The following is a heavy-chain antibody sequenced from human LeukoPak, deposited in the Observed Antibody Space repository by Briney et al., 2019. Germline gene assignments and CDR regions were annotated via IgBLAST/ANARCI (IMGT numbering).Heavy chain of an antibody. CDR1: GFTFSSYA. CDR3: AEVGYSSSFHWLDP. Sequence: SGGSLRLSCAASGFTFSSYAMSWVRQAPGKGLEWVSGITDSSGSTYYTDSVKGRFTISRDNSKNTLYLQMNSLRGEDTAVYYCAEVGYSSSFHWLDPWGQGTLVTVSS. CDR2: ITDSSGST. V-gene: IGHV3-23*01. D-gene: IGHD6-13*01. J-gene: IGHJ5*02.